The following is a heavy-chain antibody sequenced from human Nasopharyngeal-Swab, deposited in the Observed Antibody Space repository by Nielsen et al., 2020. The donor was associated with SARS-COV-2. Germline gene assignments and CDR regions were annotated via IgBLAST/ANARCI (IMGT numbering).Heavy chain of an antibody. J-gene: IGHJ5*02. CDR2: INHSGNT. CDR1: GGSFRAYY. Sequence: SQTLSLTCGVGYGGSFRAYYWSWIRQPPGKGLEWIGEINHSGNTNYNPSLQSRVTMSIDTSKNQFSLKVTSVTAADTAIYYCVRAVPVDIIIATTNWFDPWGQGTLVTVSS. D-gene: IGHD2-2*03. V-gene: IGHV4-34*01. CDR3: VRAVPVDIIIATTNWFDP.